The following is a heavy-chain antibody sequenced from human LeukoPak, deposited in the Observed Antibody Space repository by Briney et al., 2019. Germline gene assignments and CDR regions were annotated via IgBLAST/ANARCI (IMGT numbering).Heavy chain of an antibody. V-gene: IGHV1-18*01. CDR3: ARVLRFLEWLPSDY. CDR1: GYTFTSYG. J-gene: IGHJ4*02. D-gene: IGHD3-3*01. Sequence: ASVKVSCKASGYTFTSYGISWVRQAPGQGLEWVGWISAYNGNTNYAQKLQGRVTMTTDTSTSTAYMELRSLRSDDTAVYYCARVLRFLEWLPSDYWGQGTLVTVSS. CDR2: ISAYNGNT.